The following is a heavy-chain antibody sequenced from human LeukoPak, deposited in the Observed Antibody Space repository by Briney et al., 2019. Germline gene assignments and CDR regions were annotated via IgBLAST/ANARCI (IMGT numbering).Heavy chain of an antibody. CDR1: GFTFSDYY. J-gene: IGHJ6*03. CDR3: AREELEPHYYYYYMDV. V-gene: IGHV3-11*04. Sequence: GGSLRLSCAASGFTFSDYYMSWIRQAPGKGLEWVSYISSSGSTIYYADSVKGRFTISRDNAKNSLYLQMNSLRAEDTAVYYCAREELEPHYYYYYMDVWGKGTTVTVSS. CDR2: ISSSGSTI. D-gene: IGHD1-1*01.